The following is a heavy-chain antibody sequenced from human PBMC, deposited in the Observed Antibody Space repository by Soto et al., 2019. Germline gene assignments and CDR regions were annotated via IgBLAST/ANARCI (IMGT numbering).Heavy chain of an antibody. CDR2: ISGSGGST. V-gene: IGHV3-23*01. J-gene: IGHJ4*02. Sequence: GWLGLSCAASGFTFNIYAMSWVRQAPGKGLEWVSGISGSGGSTYYADSVKGRFTISRDNSKNTLYLQMNSLRAEDTALYYCATGGGKVALIYYSFDYWGQGTPVTVYS. D-gene: IGHD3-10*01. CDR3: ATGGGKVALIYYSFDY. CDR1: GFTFNIYA.